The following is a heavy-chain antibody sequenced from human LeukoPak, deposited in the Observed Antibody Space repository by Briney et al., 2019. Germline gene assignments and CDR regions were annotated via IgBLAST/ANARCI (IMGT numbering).Heavy chain of an antibody. V-gene: IGHV1-46*01. CDR2: INPSGGST. Sequence: GASVKGSCRASGYTFTSYYMHWVRQAPGQGLEWMGIINPSGGSTSYAQKFQGRVTMTRDMSTSTVYMELSSLRSEDTAVYYCARGVYSSSKHENWFDPWGQGTLVTVSS. CDR3: ARGVYSSSKHENWFDP. D-gene: IGHD6-13*01. J-gene: IGHJ5*02. CDR1: GYTFTSYY.